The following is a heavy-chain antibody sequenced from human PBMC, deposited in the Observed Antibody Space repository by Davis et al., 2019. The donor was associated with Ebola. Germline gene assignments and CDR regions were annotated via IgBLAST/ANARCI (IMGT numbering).Heavy chain of an antibody. CDR1: GFSFSRYW. CDR2: IKSDGSTK. J-gene: IGHJ6*02. D-gene: IGHD4-17*01. CDR3: AKDRGFGDYPSHYDGMDV. Sequence: GESLKISCAASGFSFSRYWMHWVRQAPGKGLVWVSRIKSDGSTKSYADSVKGRITISRDNSKNMVDLEMNSLRGDDAAVYYCAKDRGFGDYPSHYDGMDVWGQGTTVTVAS. V-gene: IGHV3-74*01.